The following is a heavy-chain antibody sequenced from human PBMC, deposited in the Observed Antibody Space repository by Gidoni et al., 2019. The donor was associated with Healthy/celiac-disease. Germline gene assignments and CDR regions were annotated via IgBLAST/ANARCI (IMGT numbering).Heavy chain of an antibody. CDR2: ISSSGSTI. Sequence: EVQLVESGGGLVQPGGSLRLSCAASGFTFSSYAMNWLRQAPGKGLEWVSYISSSGSTIYYADSVKGRFTISRDNAKNSLYLQMNSLRAEDTAVYYCARASKHYDILTGYYRGAFDYWGQGTLVTVSS. D-gene: IGHD3-9*01. CDR1: GFTFSSYA. J-gene: IGHJ4*02. V-gene: IGHV3-48*03. CDR3: ARASKHYDILTGYYRGAFDY.